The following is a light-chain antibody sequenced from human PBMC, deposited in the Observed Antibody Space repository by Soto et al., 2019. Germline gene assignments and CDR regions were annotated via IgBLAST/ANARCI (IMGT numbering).Light chain of an antibody. CDR1: QSVSNNY. CDR2: GAS. CDR3: QQYGSSGT. V-gene: IGKV3-20*01. J-gene: IGKJ1*01. Sequence: EGVLTQSPGTLSVSPGERATLSCRASQSVSNNYLAWYQQKPGQAPRLLIYGASNRATGIPDRFSGSGSGTDFTLTISRLEPEDFAVYYCQQYGSSGTFGQGTKVDIK.